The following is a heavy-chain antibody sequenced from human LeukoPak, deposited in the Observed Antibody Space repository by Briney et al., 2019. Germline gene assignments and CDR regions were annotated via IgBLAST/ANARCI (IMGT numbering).Heavy chain of an antibody. CDR1: GGSFSGYY. D-gene: IGHD4-17*01. CDR3: ARGVTVTYFDY. J-gene: IGHJ4*02. V-gene: IGHV4-34*01. CDR2: INHSGST. Sequence: PSETLSLTCAVYGGSFSGYYWSWIRQPPGKGLEWIGEINHSGSTNYNPSLESRVTISVDTSKNQFSLKLSSVTAADTAVYYCARGVTVTYFDYWGQGTLVTVSS.